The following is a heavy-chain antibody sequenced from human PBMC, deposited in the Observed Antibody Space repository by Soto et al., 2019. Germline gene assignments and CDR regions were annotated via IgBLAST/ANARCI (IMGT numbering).Heavy chain of an antibody. Sequence: SETLSLTCTVSGGSISSYHWCWIRQPPRKGLEWIGYIYNSGSTNYNPSLKNRVTISVDTSKNQVCLKLSSVTAADTAVYYCARVLPAGWHEVWWFDRCGQGTLVT. CDR3: ARVLPAGWHEVWWFDR. J-gene: IGHJ5*02. D-gene: IGHD3-16*01. V-gene: IGHV4-59*01. CDR1: GGSISSYH. CDR2: IYNSGST.